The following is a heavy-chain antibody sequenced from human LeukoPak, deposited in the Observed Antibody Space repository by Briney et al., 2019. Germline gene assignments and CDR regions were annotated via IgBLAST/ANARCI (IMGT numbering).Heavy chain of an antibody. D-gene: IGHD5-12*01. CDR1: GFTFSSYG. J-gene: IGHJ4*02. CDR3: ARDLYSGHELDY. CDR2: IWYDGSNK. V-gene: IGHV3-33*01. Sequence: GRSLRLSCAASGFTFSSYGMHWVRQAPGKGLEWVAVIWYDGSNKYYADSVKGRFTISRDNSKNTLYLQMNSLRAEDTAVYYCARDLYSGHELDYWGQGTLVTVSS.